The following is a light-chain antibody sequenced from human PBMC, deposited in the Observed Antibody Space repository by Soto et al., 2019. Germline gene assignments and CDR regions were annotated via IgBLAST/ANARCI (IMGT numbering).Light chain of an antibody. CDR2: AAS. V-gene: IGKV1-39*01. CDR3: QQSYSTPRAIT. CDR1: QSISSY. Sequence: DIQMTQSPSSLSASVGDRVTITCRASQSISSYLNWYQQKPGKAPKLLIYAASSLQSGFPSRFSGSGSGTDFTLTISSLQPEDFATYYCQQSYSTPRAITFGGGTKVEIK. J-gene: IGKJ4*01.